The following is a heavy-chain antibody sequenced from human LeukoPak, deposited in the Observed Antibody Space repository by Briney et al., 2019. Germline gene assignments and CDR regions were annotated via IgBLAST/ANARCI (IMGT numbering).Heavy chain of an antibody. CDR3: ARGPYGDSGRWDYFDY. J-gene: IGHJ4*02. CDR2: IYPGDSDT. V-gene: IGHV5-51*01. Sequence: GESLKISCKGSGYSFTSYWIGWVRQMPGKGLEWMGIIYPGDSDTKYSPSFQGQVTISSDKSITTAYLQWSSLKASDTAMYYCARGPYGDSGRWDYFDYWAREPWSPSPQ. CDR1: GYSFTSYW. D-gene: IGHD4-17*01.